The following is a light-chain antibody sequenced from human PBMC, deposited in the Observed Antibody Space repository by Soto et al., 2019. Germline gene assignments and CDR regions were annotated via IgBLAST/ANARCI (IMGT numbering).Light chain of an antibody. Sequence: EMVMTQSPATLSVSPGERATLSCRASQSVSHKLAWYQQKPGQAPRLLIYGASSRATGIPDRFSGSGSGTDFTLTISRLEPEDFAVYYCQQYGSSPITFGQGTRLEI. J-gene: IGKJ5*01. CDR1: QSVSHK. CDR2: GAS. V-gene: IGKV3-20*01. CDR3: QQYGSSPIT.